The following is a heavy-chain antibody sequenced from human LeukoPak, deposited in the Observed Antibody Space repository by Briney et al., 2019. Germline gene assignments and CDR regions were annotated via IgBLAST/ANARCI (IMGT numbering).Heavy chain of an antibody. D-gene: IGHD3-10*01. CDR3: ASVDRNYYGSGSQIAYYYGMDV. V-gene: IGHV1-2*02. Sequence: ASVNVSYQASGYTFTGYYMHGVQQPPAQGRAWMEWVNPKKGGTNYAQKLQGRVTMTRDTCISTDYMELSRLSSDDTAVYYCASVDRNYYGSGSQIAYYYGMDVWGQGTTVTVSS. CDR1: GYTFTGYY. J-gene: IGHJ6*02. CDR2: VNPKKGGT.